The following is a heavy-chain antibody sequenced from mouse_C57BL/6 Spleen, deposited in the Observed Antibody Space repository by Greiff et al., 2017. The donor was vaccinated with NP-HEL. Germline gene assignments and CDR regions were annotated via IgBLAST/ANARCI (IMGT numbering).Heavy chain of an antibody. CDR1: GYTFTSYW. J-gene: IGHJ2*01. Sequence: EVQLQQSGTVLARPGASVKMSCKTSGYTFTSYWMHWVKQRPGQGLEWIGAIYPGNSDTSYNQKFKGKAKLTAVTSASTAYMELSSLTNEDSAVYYCTRERGYGNAFDYWGQGTTLTVSS. D-gene: IGHD2-1*01. V-gene: IGHV1-5*01. CDR2: IYPGNSDT. CDR3: TRERGYGNAFDY.